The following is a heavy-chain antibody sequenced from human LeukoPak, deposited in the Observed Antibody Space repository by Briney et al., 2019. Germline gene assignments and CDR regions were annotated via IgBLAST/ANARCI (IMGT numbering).Heavy chain of an antibody. Sequence: SETLSLTCTVSGGSVSSGSYYWRWIRQPRGKGLEWIGDIYYSGSTNYNPSLKSRVTISVDTSKNQFSLKLISVTAADTAVYYCASMLSSGWYKDAWWFDPWGQGTLVTVSS. CDR3: ASMLSSGWYKDAWWFDP. V-gene: IGHV4-61*01. J-gene: IGHJ5*02. CDR2: IYYSGST. CDR1: GGSVSSGSYY. D-gene: IGHD6-19*01.